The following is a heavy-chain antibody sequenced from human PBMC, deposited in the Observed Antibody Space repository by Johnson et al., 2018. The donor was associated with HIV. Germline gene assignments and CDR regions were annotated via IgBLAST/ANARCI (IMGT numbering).Heavy chain of an antibody. Sequence: QVQLVESGGGVVQPGRSLRLSCAASVFTFSSYGMHWVRQAPGKGLEWVAVIWYDGSNKYYADSVKGRFTISRDNSKNTLYLQMNSLRAEDTAVYYCAKPQVPWDDAFDIWGQGTMVTGSS. CDR1: VFTFSSYG. D-gene: IGHD1-26*01. CDR2: IWYDGSNK. CDR3: AKPQVPWDDAFDI. J-gene: IGHJ3*02. V-gene: IGHV3-33*06.